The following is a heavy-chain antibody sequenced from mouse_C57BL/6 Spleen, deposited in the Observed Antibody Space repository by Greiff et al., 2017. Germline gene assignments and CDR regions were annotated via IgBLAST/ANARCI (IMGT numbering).Heavy chain of an antibody. CDR3: TGYDYCDY. CDR1: GFTFSNYW. CDR2: IRLKSDNYAT. Sequence: EVKLMESGGGLVQPGGSMKLSCVASGFTFSNYWMNWVRQSPEKGLEWVAQIRLKSDNYATHYAESVKGRFTISRDDSKSSVYLQMNNLRAEDTGIYYWTGYDYCDYWGQGTTLTVSS. V-gene: IGHV6-3*01. D-gene: IGHD2-4*01. J-gene: IGHJ2*01.